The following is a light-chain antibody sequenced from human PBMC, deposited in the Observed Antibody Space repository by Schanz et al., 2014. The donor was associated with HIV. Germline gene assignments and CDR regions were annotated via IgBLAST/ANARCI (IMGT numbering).Light chain of an antibody. CDR3: QQYNNWPSA. CDR1: QSVSSS. J-gene: IGKJ5*01. Sequence: EIVLTQSPATLSVSPGERATLSCRASQSVSSSLAWYQQKPGQAPRLPIFGASTRATGVPVRFSGSGSGTEFTLTISSLQSEDFAVYYCQQYNNWPSAFGQGTRLEIK. V-gene: IGKV3-15*01. CDR2: GAS.